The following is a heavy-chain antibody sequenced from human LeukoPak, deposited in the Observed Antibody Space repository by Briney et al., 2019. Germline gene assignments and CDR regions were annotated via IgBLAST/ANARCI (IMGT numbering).Heavy chain of an antibody. CDR3: ARDRYGSGDYAFDI. D-gene: IGHD3-10*01. CDR2: INWNGGST. J-gene: IGHJ3*02. CDR1: GFSFDDYG. Sequence: GGSLRLSCAASGFSFDDYGMSWVRQAPGKGLEWVSGINWNGGSTGYADSVKGRFTISRDNAKNSLYLLMNSLRDEDTALYYCARDRYGSGDYAFDIWGQGTMVTVSS. V-gene: IGHV3-20*04.